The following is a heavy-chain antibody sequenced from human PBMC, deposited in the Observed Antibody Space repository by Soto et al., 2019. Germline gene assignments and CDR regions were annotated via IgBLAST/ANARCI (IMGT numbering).Heavy chain of an antibody. CDR3: ARYVRGYFDY. Sequence: PSETLSLTCAVSGGSISSYYWSWIRQPPGKGLEWIGYIYYSGSTNYNPSLKSRVTISVDTSKNQFSLKLSSVTAADTAVYYCARYVRGYFDYWGQGTRVTVSS. J-gene: IGHJ4*02. CDR2: IYYSGST. D-gene: IGHD2-8*01. V-gene: IGHV4-59*01. CDR1: GGSISSYY.